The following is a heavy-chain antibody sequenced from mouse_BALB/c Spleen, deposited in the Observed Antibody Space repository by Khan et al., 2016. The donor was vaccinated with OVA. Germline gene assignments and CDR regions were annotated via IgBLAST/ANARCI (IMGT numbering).Heavy chain of an antibody. CDR1: GYSITSNYA. J-gene: IGHJ4*01. CDR2: ISYSGRT. V-gene: IGHV3-2*02. Sequence: EVQLQESGPGLVKPSQSLSLTCTVTGYSITSNYAWNWIRQFPGNKLEWMGYISYSGRTSYIPSLKSRISITRDTSKNQFFLQLNSVTTEDTATYYWARGNYYGYAMDYWGQGTSVTVSS. D-gene: IGHD1-1*01. CDR3: ARGNYYGYAMDY.